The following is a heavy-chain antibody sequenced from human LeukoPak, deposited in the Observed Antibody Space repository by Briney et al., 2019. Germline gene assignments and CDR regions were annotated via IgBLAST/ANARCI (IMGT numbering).Heavy chain of an antibody. D-gene: IGHD6-13*01. J-gene: IGHJ5*02. CDR3: GGAATGTVGWFDP. CDR1: GGSIGSSSYY. V-gene: IGHV4-39*01. Sequence: SETLSLTCTVSGGSIGSSSYYWGWIRQPPGKGLEWIGSIYYSGSTYYNPSLKSRVTISVDTSKNQFSLMLTSVTASDTAVYFCGGAATGTVGWFDPWGQGTLVTVSS. CDR2: IYYSGST.